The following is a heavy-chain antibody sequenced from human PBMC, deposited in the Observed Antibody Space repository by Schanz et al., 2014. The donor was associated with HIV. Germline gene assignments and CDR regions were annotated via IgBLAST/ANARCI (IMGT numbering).Heavy chain of an antibody. CDR3: ARLERDYWYFDL. V-gene: IGHV4-34*01. CDR1: GGSFSGDY. CDR2: INDSGRA. Sequence: QVQLQQWGAGLLKPSETLSLTCAVYGGSFSGDYWTWLRQSPGKALEWIGEINDSGRASINPSLKSRVTMSVDTSKIQFSLKLSSVTAADTAVYYCARLERDYWYFDLWGRGTLVSVSS. J-gene: IGHJ2*01.